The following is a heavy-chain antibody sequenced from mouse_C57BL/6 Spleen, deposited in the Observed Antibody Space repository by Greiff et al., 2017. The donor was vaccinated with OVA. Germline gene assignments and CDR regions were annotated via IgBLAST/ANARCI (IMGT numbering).Heavy chain of an antibody. CDR2: IYPGDGDT. J-gene: IGHJ2*01. D-gene: IGHD3-1*01. V-gene: IGHV1-82*01. CDR3: ARSGGGYYFDY. Sequence: VQLVESGPELVKPGASVKISCKASGYAFSSSWMNWVKQRPGKGLEWIGRIYPGDGDTNYNGKFKGKATLTADKSSSTAYMQLSSLTSEDSAVYFWARSGGGYYFDYWGQGTTLTVSS. CDR1: GYAFSSSW.